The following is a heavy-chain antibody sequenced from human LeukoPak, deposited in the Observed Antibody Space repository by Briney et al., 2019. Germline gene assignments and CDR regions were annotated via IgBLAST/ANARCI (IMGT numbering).Heavy chain of an antibody. CDR1: GFTFGNYW. CDR2: INSDGSST. V-gene: IGHV3-74*01. Sequence: GGSLRLSCAASGFTFGNYWMHWVRQASGKGLEWVSRINSDGSSTSYADSVKGRFTISRDSAKNTLYLQMNGLRAEDTAVYYCARETSTATTDFDYWGQGTLVTVSS. J-gene: IGHJ4*02. CDR3: ARETSTATTDFDY. D-gene: IGHD4-17*01.